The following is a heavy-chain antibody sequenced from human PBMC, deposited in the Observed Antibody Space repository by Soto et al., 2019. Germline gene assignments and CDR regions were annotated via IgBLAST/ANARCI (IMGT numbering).Heavy chain of an antibody. CDR1: GFTFSSYA. J-gene: IGHJ6*02. D-gene: IGHD5-18*01. CDR3: ARDLHTAMGDYYYYGMDV. V-gene: IGHV3-30-3*01. Sequence: QVQLVESGGGVVQPGRSLRLSCAASGFTFSSYAMHWVRQAPGKGLEWVAVISYDGSNKYYADSVKGRFTISRDNSKNTLYLQMNSLRAEDTAVYYCARDLHTAMGDYYYYGMDVWGQGITVTVSS. CDR2: ISYDGSNK.